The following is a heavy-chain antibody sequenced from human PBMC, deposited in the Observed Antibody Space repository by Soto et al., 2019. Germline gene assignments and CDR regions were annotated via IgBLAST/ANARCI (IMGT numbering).Heavy chain of an antibody. V-gene: IGHV3-66*01. CDR3: VSCSRGDCYSGLDY. CDR2: IYSGGST. D-gene: IGHD2-21*01. CDR1: GFTVSSNY. J-gene: IGHJ4*02. Sequence: EVQLVESGGGLVQPGGSLRLACAASGFTVSSNYMSWVRQAPGKGLEWVSVIYSGGSTYYADSVKGRFTISRDNSKNTLYLQMNSLRVEDTAVYYCVSCSRGDCYSGLDYWGQGTLVTVSS.